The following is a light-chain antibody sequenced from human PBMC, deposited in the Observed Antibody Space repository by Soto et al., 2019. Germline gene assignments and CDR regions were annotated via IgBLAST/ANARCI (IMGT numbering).Light chain of an antibody. J-gene: IGKJ4*01. V-gene: IGKV1-27*01. Sequence: DIQLTQSPSSLSASVGDRATITCRASQAISSYLAWYQQKPGKVPELLIYATSTLHSGAPSRFSGSGSGTDFTLTISSLQAEDVATYYCQKYNHALTFGGGTKVEIK. CDR2: ATS. CDR1: QAISSY. CDR3: QKYNHALT.